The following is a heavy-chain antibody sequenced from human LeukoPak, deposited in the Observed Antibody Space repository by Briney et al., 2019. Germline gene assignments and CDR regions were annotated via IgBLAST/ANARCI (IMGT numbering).Heavy chain of an antibody. D-gene: IGHD6-13*01. J-gene: IGHJ4*02. V-gene: IGHV3-21*01. CDR2: ISSSSSYI. CDR1: GFTFSSYS. Sequence: GGSLGLSCAASGFTFSSYSMNWVRQAPGKGLEWVSSISSSSSYIYYADSVKGRFTISRDNAKNPLYLQMNSLRAEDTAVYYCAKNEQQLAYFDYWGQGTLVTVSS. CDR3: AKNEQQLAYFDY.